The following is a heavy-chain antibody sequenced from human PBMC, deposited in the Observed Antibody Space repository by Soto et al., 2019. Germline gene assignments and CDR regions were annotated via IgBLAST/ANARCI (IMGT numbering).Heavy chain of an antibody. J-gene: IGHJ5*02. Sequence: EVKLVQSGAEVKRPGESLRISCKGSGYTFTSYWINWVRQMPGKGLEWMGRIDPTDSYTNYNPSFQGHVTISADKSLSTAYLQWDSLRASDTATYYCARGGPQVVNNWVDPWGQGTLVTVSS. V-gene: IGHV5-10-1*01. CDR1: GYTFTSYW. CDR3: ARGGPQVVNNWVDP. CDR2: IDPTDSYT. D-gene: IGHD2-15*01.